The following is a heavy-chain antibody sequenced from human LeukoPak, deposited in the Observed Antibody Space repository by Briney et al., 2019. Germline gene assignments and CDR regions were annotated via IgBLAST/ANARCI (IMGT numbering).Heavy chain of an antibody. CDR2: TYYRSKWYN. Sequence: SQTLSLTCAISGDSVSNNSAAWTWIRQSPSRGLEWLGRTYYRSKWYNDYAVSVKSRITINPDTSKNHFSLQLNSVTPEVTAVYYCARGRKWGESGFDYWGQGTLVTVSS. V-gene: IGHV6-1*01. J-gene: IGHJ4*02. D-gene: IGHD1-26*01. CDR3: ARGRKWGESGFDY. CDR1: GDSVSNNSAA.